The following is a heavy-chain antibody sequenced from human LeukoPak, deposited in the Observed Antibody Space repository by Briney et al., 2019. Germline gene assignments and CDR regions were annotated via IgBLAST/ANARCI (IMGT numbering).Heavy chain of an antibody. Sequence: GRSLRLSCAASGFTFDGCAMHWVRQAPGKGLEWVSGISWNSGSIGYADSVKGRFTISRDNAKNSLYLQMNSLSAEDTALYYCAKDLGGYSYGLNSYYYYGMDVWGQGTTVTVSS. V-gene: IGHV3-9*01. CDR3: AKDLGGYSYGLNSYYYYGMDV. CDR2: ISWNSGSI. CDR1: GFTFDGCA. D-gene: IGHD5-18*01. J-gene: IGHJ6*02.